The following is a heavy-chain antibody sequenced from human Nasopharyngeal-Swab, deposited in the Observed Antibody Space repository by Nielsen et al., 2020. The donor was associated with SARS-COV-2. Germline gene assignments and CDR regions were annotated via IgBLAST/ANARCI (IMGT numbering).Heavy chain of an antibody. CDR1: GGSISSGDYY. D-gene: IGHD3-22*01. J-gene: IGHJ4*02. V-gene: IGHV4-30-4*01. CDR2: IYYSGST. Sequence: SETLSLTCTVSGGSISSGDYYWSWIRQPPGKGLEWIGYIYYSGSTYYNPSLKSRVTISVDTSKNQFSLKLSSVTAADTAVYYCARDRSKYYYDSSGYSCWGQGTLVTVSS. CDR3: ARDRSKYYYDSSGYSC.